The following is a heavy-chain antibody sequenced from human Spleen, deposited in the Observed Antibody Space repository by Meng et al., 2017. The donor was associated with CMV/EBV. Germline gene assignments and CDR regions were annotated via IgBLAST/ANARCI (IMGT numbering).Heavy chain of an antibody. CDR3: AKMGYYGSGSLTFDY. D-gene: IGHD3-10*01. CDR1: GFTFSNYA. Sequence: GESLKISCAASGFTFSNYAMHWVRQAPGKGLDWVAVLLYDGSNKYYADSVKGRFTISRDNSKNTLYLQMNSLRAEDTAVYYCAKMGYYGSGSLTFDYWGQGTLVTVSS. CDR2: LLYDGSNK. J-gene: IGHJ4*02. V-gene: IGHV3-30-3*02.